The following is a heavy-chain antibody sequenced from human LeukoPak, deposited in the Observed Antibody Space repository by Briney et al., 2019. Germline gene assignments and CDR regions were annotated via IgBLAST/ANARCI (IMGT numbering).Heavy chain of an antibody. D-gene: IGHD6-13*01. CDR1: GYTFTSYG. Sequence: ASVKVSCKASGYTFTSYGISWVRQAPGQGLEWMGWISAYNGNTNYAQKLQGRVTMTTDTSTSTAYMELRSLRSDDTAVYYCARDMSSWYNKNWYFDLWGRGTLVTVSS. CDR3: ARDMSSWYNKNWYFDL. CDR2: ISAYNGNT. V-gene: IGHV1-18*01. J-gene: IGHJ2*01.